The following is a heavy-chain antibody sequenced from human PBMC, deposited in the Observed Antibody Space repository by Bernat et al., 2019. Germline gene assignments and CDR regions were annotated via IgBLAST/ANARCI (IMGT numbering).Heavy chain of an antibody. CDR3: AKFPTFLPAAVDY. Sequence: EVQLLESGGGLVQPGGSLRLSCAVSGFTFSRYAMNWVRQAPGKGLEWVSAISGSGSSTYYADSVEGRFTISRDNSENTLYLQMNSLRAEDTAVYYCAKFPTFLPAAVDYWGQGTLVTVSS. CDR1: GFTFSRYA. CDR2: ISGSGSST. D-gene: IGHD2-2*01. J-gene: IGHJ4*02. V-gene: IGHV3-23*01.